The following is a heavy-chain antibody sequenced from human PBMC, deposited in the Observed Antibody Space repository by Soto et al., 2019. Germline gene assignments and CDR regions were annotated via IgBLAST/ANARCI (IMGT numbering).Heavy chain of an antibody. CDR3: AKGRFRSSSYPNFYFYSGMDV. Sequence: GGSLRLSCAASGFTFNNYGMHWVRQAPGKGLEWVAVISSDGDKTYYADSVKGRFTISRDISKTTLFLHVDGLRPEDTAVYYCAKGRFRSSSYPNFYFYSGMDVWGQGTTVPVSS. D-gene: IGHD6-6*01. J-gene: IGHJ6*02. V-gene: IGHV3-30*18. CDR1: GFTFNNYG. CDR2: ISSDGDKT.